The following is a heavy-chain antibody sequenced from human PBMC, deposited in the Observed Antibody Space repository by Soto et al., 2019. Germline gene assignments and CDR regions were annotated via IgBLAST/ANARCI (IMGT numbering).Heavy chain of an antibody. V-gene: IGHV5-10-1*01. CDR2: IDPSDSYT. J-gene: IGHJ5*01. CDR3: ARVHKNWFDS. CDR1: GYNFTAFL. Sequence: GESLKIYCKASGYNFTAFLIHWVRQMPGKGLEWLGKIDPSDSYTNYSPSFEGHVTISTDNSITTAYLQWSSLRASDTALYFCARVHKNWFDSWAQGTMVTVSS.